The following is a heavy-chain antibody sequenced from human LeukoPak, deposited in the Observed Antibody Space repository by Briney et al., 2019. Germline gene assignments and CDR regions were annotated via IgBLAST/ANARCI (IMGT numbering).Heavy chain of an antibody. J-gene: IGHJ3*02. Sequence: PSETLSLTCTVSGGSISSGSYYWSWIRQPAGKGLEWIGRIYTSGNSNYNPSLKSRVTISVDASKNQFSLKLSSVTAADTALYYCARVERGSSYGWAFDIWGQGTMFTVSS. CDR1: GGSISSGSYY. V-gene: IGHV4-61*02. CDR2: IYTSGNS. D-gene: IGHD5-18*01. CDR3: ARVERGSSYGWAFDI.